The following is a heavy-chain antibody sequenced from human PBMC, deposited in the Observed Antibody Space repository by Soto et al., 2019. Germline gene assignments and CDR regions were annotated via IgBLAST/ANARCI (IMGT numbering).Heavy chain of an antibody. D-gene: IGHD3-16*01. Sequence: EVQLVESGGGLVQPGGSLRLSCAASGFTFGSYWMHWVRQAPGKGLVWVSRISPDGTSTSNADSVKGRFTISRDNTKNTLHLQMDSLGVADTAVYYCARDGGGLAHWGQGTLVTVSS. CDR3: ARDGGGLAH. CDR1: GFTFGSYW. V-gene: IGHV3-74*01. J-gene: IGHJ4*02. CDR2: ISPDGTST.